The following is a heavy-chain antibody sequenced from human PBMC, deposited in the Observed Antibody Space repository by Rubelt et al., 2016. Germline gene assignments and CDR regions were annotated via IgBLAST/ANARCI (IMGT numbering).Heavy chain of an antibody. D-gene: IGHD6-13*01. J-gene: IGHJ4*02. Sequence: GCIGYIYYSGNTNYNPSLKSRVTISVDTSKNQFSLKLSSVTAADTAVYYCARGVRSAGIAANKFDYWGQGTLVTVSS. CDR2: IYYSGNT. CDR3: ARGVRSAGIAANKFDY. V-gene: IGHV4-59*12.